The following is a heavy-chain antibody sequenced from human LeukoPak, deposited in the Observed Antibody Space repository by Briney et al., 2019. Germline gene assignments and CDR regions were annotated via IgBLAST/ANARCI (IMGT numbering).Heavy chain of an antibody. CDR1: GFTVSSNY. Sequence: GGSLRLSCAACGFTVSSNYMSWVRQARGRGLEWVAVIYSGGSTYYADSVKGRFTISRDNSKNTLYLQMNSLRAEDTAVYYCARDLLDTAMVTSEGDYWGQGTLVTVSS. V-gene: IGHV3-53*01. CDR2: IYSGGST. D-gene: IGHD5-18*01. J-gene: IGHJ4*02. CDR3: ARDLLDTAMVTSEGDY.